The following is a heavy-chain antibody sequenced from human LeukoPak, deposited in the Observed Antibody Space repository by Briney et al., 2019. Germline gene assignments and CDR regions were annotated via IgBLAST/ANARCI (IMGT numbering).Heavy chain of an antibody. Sequence: GGSLRLSCAASGFTFTNYWVIWVRQAPGKGLEWVANINEDGSEKYYVGSVEGRFTISRDNAKNSVFLQMNSLRADDTAMYYCASSSYSSSSSWGQGTLVTVSS. CDR2: INEDGSEK. D-gene: IGHD6-6*01. CDR1: GFTFTNYW. V-gene: IGHV3-7*01. J-gene: IGHJ5*02. CDR3: ASSSYSSSSS.